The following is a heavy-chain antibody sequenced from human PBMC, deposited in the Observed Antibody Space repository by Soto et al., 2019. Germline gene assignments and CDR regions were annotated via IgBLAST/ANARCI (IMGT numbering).Heavy chain of an antibody. CDR1: GGSFSGYY. CDR2: INHSGST. CDR3: AHMRAAKFDY. Sequence: ETLSLTCAVYGGSFSGYYWSWIRQPPGKGLEWIGEINHSGSTNYNPSLKSRVTISVDTSKNQVVLTMTNMAPVDTATYYCAHMRAAKFDYWGQGTLVTVSS. V-gene: IGHV4-34*01. D-gene: IGHD2-15*01. J-gene: IGHJ4*02.